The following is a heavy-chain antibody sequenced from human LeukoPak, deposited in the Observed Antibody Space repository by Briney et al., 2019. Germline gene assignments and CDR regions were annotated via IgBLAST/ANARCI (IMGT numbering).Heavy chain of an antibody. CDR2: INHSGST. CDR3: ARKGRRGPRGWFDP. CDR1: GGSFSGYY. Sequence: SETLSLTCAVYGGSFSGYYWSWIRQPPGKGLECIGEINHSGSTNYNPSLKSRVTISVDTSKNQFSLNLSSVTAADTAVYYCARKGRRGPRGWFDPWGQGTLVTVSS. D-gene: IGHD1-1*01. V-gene: IGHV4-34*01. J-gene: IGHJ5*02.